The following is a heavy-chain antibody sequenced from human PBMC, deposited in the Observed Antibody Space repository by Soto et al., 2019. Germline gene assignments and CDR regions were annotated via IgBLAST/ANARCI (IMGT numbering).Heavy chain of an antibody. CDR2: INPESTTL. V-gene: IGHV3-74*01. CDR3: TKDSFGAWDF. Sequence: DAQLVESGGGLVQPGGSLTLSCIASEITLNIYWMHWIRQAPGKGLVWVSRINPESTTLTYADSVTGRFIISRDSAKNTLYLQMNGLSADDTAIYYCTKDSFGAWDFWGQGTLVTVSS. CDR1: EITLNIYW. D-gene: IGHD3-10*01. J-gene: IGHJ4*02.